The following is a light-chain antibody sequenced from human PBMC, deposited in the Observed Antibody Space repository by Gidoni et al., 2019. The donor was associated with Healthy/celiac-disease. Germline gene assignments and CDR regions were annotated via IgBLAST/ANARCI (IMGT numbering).Light chain of an antibody. CDR3: AAWDDSLSGWV. V-gene: IGLV1-47*01. Sequence: QSVLTQPPSASGTPGQGVTSSCSGRSSNIGCNYVYWYQQLPGTAPKLLIYRNNQRPSGVPDRFSGSKSGTSASLAISGLRSEDEADYYCAAWDDSLSGWVFGGGTKLTVL. J-gene: IGLJ3*02. CDR2: RNN. CDR1: SSNIGCNY.